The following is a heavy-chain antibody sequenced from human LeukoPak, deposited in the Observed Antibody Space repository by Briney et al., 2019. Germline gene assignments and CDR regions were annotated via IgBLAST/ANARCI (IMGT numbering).Heavy chain of an antibody. CDR3: AHSKTGLLTLYYFYH. J-gene: IGHJ4*02. CDR2: NYWADEK. Sequence: SGPTLAKPTQTLTLNCTFFAFSLSTPAVAVGWVRQPPGNALERLALNYWADEKRYSPCLKYRLPITKGTSTNHVILHLTNMDPVDTATYYCAHSKTGLLTLYYFYHWGQGALVTVPS. V-gene: IGHV2-5*02. CDR1: AFSLSTPAVA. D-gene: IGHD2/OR15-2a*01.